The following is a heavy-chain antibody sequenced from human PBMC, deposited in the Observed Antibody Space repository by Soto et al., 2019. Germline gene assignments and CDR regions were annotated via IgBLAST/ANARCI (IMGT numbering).Heavy chain of an antibody. CDR2: IIPILGIA. CDR1: GGTFSSYT. V-gene: IGHV1-69*08. CDR3: ARESLRSSSWYLSWFDP. D-gene: IGHD6-13*01. Sequence: QVQLVQSGAEVKKPGSSVKVSCKASGGTFSSYTISWVRQAPGQGLEWMGRIIPILGIANYAQKFQGRVTITADQSTSTAYMELRSLRSEDTAVYYCARESLRSSSWYLSWFDPWGQGTLVTVSS. J-gene: IGHJ5*02.